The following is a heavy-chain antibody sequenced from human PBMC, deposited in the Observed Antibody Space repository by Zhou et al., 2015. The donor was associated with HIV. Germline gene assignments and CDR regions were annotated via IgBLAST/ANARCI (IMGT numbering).Heavy chain of an antibody. J-gene: IGHJ2*01. CDR2: IIPVFGTT. CDR3: ARGKGGATRPGWRYFDL. Sequence: LMQSGTEVTKPGSSVKVSCKASGGTFSGSDISWVRQAPGQGLEWVGGIIPVFGTTKNAQKFQGRVTLTADRSTSTAYMDLRSLRFEDTAVYYCARGKGGATRPGWRYFDLWGRGTLVTVSS. D-gene: IGHD6-6*01. CDR1: GGTFSGSD. V-gene: IGHV1-69*06.